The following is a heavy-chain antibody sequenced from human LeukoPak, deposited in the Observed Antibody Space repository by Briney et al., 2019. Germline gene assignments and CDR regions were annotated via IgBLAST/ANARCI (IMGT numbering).Heavy chain of an antibody. CDR3: ARSDDYGDYFDY. J-gene: IGHJ4*02. V-gene: IGHV3-30*04. CDR2: ISYDGSNK. CDR1: GFTFSSYA. Sequence: GGSLRLSCAASGFTFSSYAMHWVRQAPGKGLEWVAVISYDGSNKYYADSVKGRLTISRDNSKNTLYLQMNSLRAEDTAVYYCARSDDYGDYFDYWGQGTLVTVSS. D-gene: IGHD4-17*01.